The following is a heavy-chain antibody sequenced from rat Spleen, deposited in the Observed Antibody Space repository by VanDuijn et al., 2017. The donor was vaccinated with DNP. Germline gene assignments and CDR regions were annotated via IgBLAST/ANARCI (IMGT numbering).Heavy chain of an antibody. Sequence: EVQLQESGPGLVKSSQSLSLTCSVTGFSITSNYWGWIRKFPGNKMEWIGHISYSGSTSYNPSLKSRISITRDTSKNQFFLQVNSVTTEDTATYYCARWGTTGIWGQGVMVTVSS. V-gene: IGHV3-1*01. J-gene: IGHJ2*01. D-gene: IGHD1-7*01. CDR1: GFSITSNY. CDR2: ISYSGST. CDR3: ARWGTTGI.